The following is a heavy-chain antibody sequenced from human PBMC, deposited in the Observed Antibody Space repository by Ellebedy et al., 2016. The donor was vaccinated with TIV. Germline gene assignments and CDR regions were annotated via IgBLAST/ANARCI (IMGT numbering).Heavy chain of an antibody. D-gene: IGHD2-21*02. Sequence: MPSETLSLTCTVSGGPISSSVYYWGWIGQPPGKGLEWIGRIYYSGSTHYNPSLKSQITISLDTAKNQFSLRLDSVTAADTAVYYCARHRTRTVVATAFFDYWGQGSLVTVSS. CDR3: ARHRTRTVVATAFFDY. J-gene: IGHJ4*02. CDR2: IYYSGST. CDR1: GGPISSSVYY. V-gene: IGHV4-39*01.